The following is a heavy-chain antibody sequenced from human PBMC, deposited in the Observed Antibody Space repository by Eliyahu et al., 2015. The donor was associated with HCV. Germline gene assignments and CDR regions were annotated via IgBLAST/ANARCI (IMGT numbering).Heavy chain of an antibody. J-gene: IGHJ1*01. V-gene: IGHV3-21*01. D-gene: IGHD2-2*01. CDR1: GFTFSSYS. CDR2: ISSSSSYI. Sequence: GGLVKPGGSLRLSCAASGFTFSSYSMNWVRQAPGKGLEWVSSISSSSSYIYYADSVKGRFTISRDNAKNSLYLQMNSLRAEDTAVFYCASDPPPLICSSTSCHQSGDFQHWGQGTLVTVSS. CDR3: ASDPPPLICSSTSCHQSGDFQH.